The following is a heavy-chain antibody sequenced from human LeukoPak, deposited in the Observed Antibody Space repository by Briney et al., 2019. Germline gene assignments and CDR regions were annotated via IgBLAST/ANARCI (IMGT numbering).Heavy chain of an antibody. CDR1: GYTFTSYG. V-gene: IGHV1-18*01. CDR3: ARDRNYYDSSGYFDY. Sequence: ASVKVSCKASGYTFTSYGISWVRQAPGQGLEWMGCISAYNGNTNYAQKLQGRVTMTTDTSTSTAYMELRSLRSDDTAVYYCARDRNYYDSSGYFDYWGQGTLVTVSS. CDR2: ISAYNGNT. J-gene: IGHJ4*02. D-gene: IGHD3-22*01.